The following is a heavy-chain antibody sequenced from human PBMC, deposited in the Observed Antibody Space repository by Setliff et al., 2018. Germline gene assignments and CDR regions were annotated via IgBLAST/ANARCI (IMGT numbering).Heavy chain of an antibody. Sequence: ASVKVSCKASGYTFTGYGISWVRQAPGQGLEWMGWISAYNGNTNYAQKLQGRVTMTTDTSTSTAYMELSSLRSEDTAVYYCASILIRGVPDYWGQGTLVTVSS. D-gene: IGHD3-10*01. J-gene: IGHJ4*02. CDR3: ASILIRGVPDY. CDR1: GYTFTGYG. V-gene: IGHV1-18*01. CDR2: ISAYNGNT.